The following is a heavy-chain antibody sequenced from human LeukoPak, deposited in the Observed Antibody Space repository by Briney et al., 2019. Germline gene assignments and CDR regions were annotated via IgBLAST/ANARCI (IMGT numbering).Heavy chain of an antibody. CDR3: ARAAGWLSNYYYYGMDV. V-gene: IGHV3-7*01. CDR1: GFTFSSYW. CDR2: IKQDGSEK. D-gene: IGHD3-22*01. Sequence: SGGSLILSCAASGFTFSSYWMSWVRQAPGKGLEWVANIKQDGSEKYYVDSVKGRFTISRDNAKNSLYLQMNSLRAEDTAVYYCARAAGWLSNYYYYGMDVWGQGTTVTVSS. J-gene: IGHJ6*02.